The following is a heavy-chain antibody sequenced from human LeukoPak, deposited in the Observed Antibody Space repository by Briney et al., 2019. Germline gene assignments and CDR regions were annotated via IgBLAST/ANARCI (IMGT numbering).Heavy chain of an antibody. Sequence: KPSETLSLTCTVSGGSISSGTYYWSWIRQHPGKGLEWIGYVYYSGTTYYNPSLNSRVTISIDSSKNQFSLNLSAVTAADTAVFYCARGEAAAASKGYFVHWGRGTLVTVSS. V-gene: IGHV4-31*03. CDR2: VYYSGTT. D-gene: IGHD2-2*01. CDR1: GGSISSGTYY. CDR3: ARGEAAAASKGYFVH. J-gene: IGHJ2*01.